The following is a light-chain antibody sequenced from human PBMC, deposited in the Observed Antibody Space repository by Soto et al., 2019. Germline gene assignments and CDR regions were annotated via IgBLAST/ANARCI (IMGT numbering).Light chain of an antibody. V-gene: IGLV2-14*01. CDR1: SSDVGGYNY. CDR3: RSYTSSSTLV. CDR2: EVS. Sequence: QSALTQPASVSGSPGQSITISCTGTSSDVGGYNYVCWYQQHPGKATQLMIYEVSNRPAGVSNRFSGSKSGNTSSLTISGLQAEDEADYYCRSYTSSSTLVFGTGTKLTVL. J-gene: IGLJ1*01.